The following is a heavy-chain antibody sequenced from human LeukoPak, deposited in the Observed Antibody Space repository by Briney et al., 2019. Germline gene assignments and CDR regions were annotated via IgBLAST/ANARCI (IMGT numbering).Heavy chain of an antibody. CDR2: TYYRSTWYN. J-gene: IGHJ5*02. CDR1: GDSVSSNSVT. Sequence: SQTLSLTCAISGDSVSSNSVTWNWIRQSPSRGLEWLGRTYYRSTWYNDYAVSVRGRITVNPDTSKNQFSLKLSSVTAADTAVYYCARVTMIVVVNWFDPWGQGTLVTVSS. CDR3: ARVTMIVVVNWFDP. D-gene: IGHD3-22*01. V-gene: IGHV6-1*01.